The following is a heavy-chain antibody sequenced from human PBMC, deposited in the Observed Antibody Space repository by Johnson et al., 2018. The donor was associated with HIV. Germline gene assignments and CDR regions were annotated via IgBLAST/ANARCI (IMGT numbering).Heavy chain of an antibody. J-gene: IGHJ3*02. V-gene: IGHV3-13*01. CDR3: AREEANGAFDI. CDR2: IGTAGDT. Sequence: VQLVESGGGLVQPGGSLRLSCAASGFTFSSYDTHWVRQATGKGLEWVSAIGTAGDTYYTGSVKGRFTISRENAKNSLYLQMNSLSAGDTAVYYCAREEANGAFDIWGQGTMVTVSS. CDR1: GFTFSSYD.